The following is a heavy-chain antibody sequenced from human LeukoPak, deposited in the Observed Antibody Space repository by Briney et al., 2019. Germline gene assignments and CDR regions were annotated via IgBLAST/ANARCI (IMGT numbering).Heavy chain of an antibody. Sequence: PGGSLRLSCAASGFTFSSYGMHWVRQAPGKGLEWVAFIVYDGSDKYYAGSVKGRFTISRDNSKNTLYLQMNSLRAEDTAVYYCAVPYYYDSSGYHDAFDIWGQGTMVTVSS. CDR2: IVYDGSDK. D-gene: IGHD3-22*01. J-gene: IGHJ3*02. CDR1: GFTFSSYG. V-gene: IGHV3-30*02. CDR3: AVPYYYDSSGYHDAFDI.